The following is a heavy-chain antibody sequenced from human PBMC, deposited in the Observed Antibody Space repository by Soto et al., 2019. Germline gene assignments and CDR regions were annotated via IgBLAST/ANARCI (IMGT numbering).Heavy chain of an antibody. Sequence: RASVKVSCKASGGTFSSYAISWVRQAPGQGLEWMGGIIPIFGTANYAQKFQGRVTITADKSTSTAYMELSSLRSEDTAVYYCANIAVAGSNGMDVWGQGTTVTVSS. CDR2: IIPIFGTA. CDR1: GGTFSSYA. V-gene: IGHV1-69*06. CDR3: ANIAVAGSNGMDV. J-gene: IGHJ6*02. D-gene: IGHD6-19*01.